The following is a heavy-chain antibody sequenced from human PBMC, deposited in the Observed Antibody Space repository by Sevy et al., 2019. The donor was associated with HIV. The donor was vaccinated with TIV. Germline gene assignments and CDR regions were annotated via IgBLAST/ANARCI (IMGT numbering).Heavy chain of an antibody. V-gene: IGHV4-34*01. CDR2: INHSGST. J-gene: IGHJ4*02. Sequence: SETLSLTCAVYGGSFSGYYWSWIRQPPGKGLEWIGEINHSGSTNYNPSLKSRVTISVDTSQNQFSLKLSSVTAADTAVYYCAREYCGGDCYSPNKYFDYWGQGTLVTVSS. CDR1: GGSFSGYY. D-gene: IGHD2-21*02. CDR3: AREYCGGDCYSPNKYFDY.